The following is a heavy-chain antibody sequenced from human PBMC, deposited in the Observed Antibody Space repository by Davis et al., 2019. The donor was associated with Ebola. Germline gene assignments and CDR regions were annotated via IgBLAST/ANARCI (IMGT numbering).Heavy chain of an antibody. J-gene: IGHJ4*02. Sequence: ASVKVSCKASGYTFTNYGMHWVRQAPGQGLEWMGWMNPNSGNTGYAQKFQGRVTMTRENSMSTAYMELSSLRSEDTAVYFCARGGVAYSDLDYWGQGTLVAVSS. CDR2: MNPNSGNT. D-gene: IGHD2-21*01. V-gene: IGHV1-8*02. CDR1: GYTFTNYG. CDR3: ARGGVAYSDLDY.